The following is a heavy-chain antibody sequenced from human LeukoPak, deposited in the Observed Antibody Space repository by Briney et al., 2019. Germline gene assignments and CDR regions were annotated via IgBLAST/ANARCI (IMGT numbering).Heavy chain of an antibody. CDR3: ARARGGTTSPYFDY. Sequence: ASVKVSCKASGYTFTGYYMHWVRQAPGQGREWMGWINPNSGVTNYAQKFQGRVTMTRDTSISTAYMELSRLRSDDTAVYYCARARGGTTSPYFDYWGQGTLVTVSS. CDR1: GYTFTGYY. V-gene: IGHV1-2*02. D-gene: IGHD3-16*01. J-gene: IGHJ4*02. CDR2: INPNSGVT.